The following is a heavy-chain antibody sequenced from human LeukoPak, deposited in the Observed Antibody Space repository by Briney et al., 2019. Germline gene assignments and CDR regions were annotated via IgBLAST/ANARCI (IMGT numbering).Heavy chain of an antibody. J-gene: IGHJ4*02. CDR1: GFTFSSYA. V-gene: IGHV3-23*01. CDR3: ARDPASYDSSGTDY. CDR2: ISGIGTST. Sequence: GGSLRLSCATSGFTFSSYAMSWVRQAPGKGLEWVSDISGIGTSTYYADSVKGRFTISRDNSKNTLYLQMNSLRAEDTAVYYCARDPASYDSSGTDYWGQGTLITVSS. D-gene: IGHD3-22*01.